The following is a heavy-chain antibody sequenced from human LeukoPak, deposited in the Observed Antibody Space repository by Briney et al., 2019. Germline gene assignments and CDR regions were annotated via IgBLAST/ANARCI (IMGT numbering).Heavy chain of an antibody. J-gene: IGHJ6*02. CDR1: GYTFTGYY. CDR2: INPNSGGT. V-gene: IGHV1-2*02. Sequence: ASVKVSCKASGYTFTGYYMHWVRPAPGQGLEWMGWINPNSGGTNYAHKVHGRVTMTRDTSISTACMELSRLRSDDTAVYYCARVTFYCSSWYWADYYYYGMDVWGQGTTVTVSS. CDR3: ARVTFYCSSWYWADYYYYGMDV. D-gene: IGHD6-13*01.